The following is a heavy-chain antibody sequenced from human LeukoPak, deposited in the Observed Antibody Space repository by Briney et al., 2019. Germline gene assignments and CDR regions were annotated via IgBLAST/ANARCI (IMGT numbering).Heavy chain of an antibody. J-gene: IGHJ4*02. D-gene: IGHD2-21*01. V-gene: IGHV1-18*01. Sequence: ASVKVSCKASGYAFTSYGISWVRQAPGQGLEWMGWISAYNGNTNYAQKLQGRVTMTTDTSTSTAYMELRSLRSDDTAVYYCASGTTKAYCGGDCYSTDYWGQGTLVTVSS. CDR2: ISAYNGNT. CDR3: ASGTTKAYCGGDCYSTDY. CDR1: GYAFTSYG.